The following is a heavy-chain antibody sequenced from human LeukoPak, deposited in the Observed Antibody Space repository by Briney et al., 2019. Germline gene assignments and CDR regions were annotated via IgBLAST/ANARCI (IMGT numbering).Heavy chain of an antibody. CDR1: GGSFSGYY. D-gene: IGHD1-1*01. Sequence: GSLRLSCAVYGGSFSGYYWSWIRQPPGKGLEWIGEINHSGSTNYNPSLKSRVTISVDTSKNQFSLKLSSVTAADAAVYYCARAAFNVDWNHDALDIWGQGIMVTVSS. CDR2: INHSGST. J-gene: IGHJ3*02. CDR3: ARAAFNVDWNHDALDI. V-gene: IGHV4-34*01.